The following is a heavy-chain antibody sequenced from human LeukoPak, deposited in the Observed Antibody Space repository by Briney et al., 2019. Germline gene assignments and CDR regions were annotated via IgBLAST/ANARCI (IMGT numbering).Heavy chain of an antibody. J-gene: IGHJ4*02. V-gene: IGHV3-7*01. CDR2: IKQDGSEK. Sequence: GGFLRLSCAASGFTFSSYWMSWVRQAPGKGLEWVANIKQDGSEKNYVDSVKGRFTISRDNAKTSLYLQMNSLRAEDMAVYYCARSLWPEDYWGQGTLVTVS. CDR1: GFTFSSYW. D-gene: IGHD5-18*01. CDR3: ARSLWPEDY.